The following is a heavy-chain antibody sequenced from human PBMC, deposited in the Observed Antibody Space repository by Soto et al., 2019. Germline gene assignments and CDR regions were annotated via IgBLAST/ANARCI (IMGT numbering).Heavy chain of an antibody. CDR3: ARSPSMTTVTFFDY. Sequence: QVQLVQSGAEVKKPGASVKVSCTASGYSFTGYYIHWVRQAPGQGLEWMGWINPEIGGTNYAPKFHGRVTMTRDTSTSAAYMELRRLRSDDTAVFFCARSPSMTTVTFFDYWGQGTLVTVSS. D-gene: IGHD4-17*01. J-gene: IGHJ4*02. V-gene: IGHV1-2*02. CDR2: INPEIGGT. CDR1: GYSFTGYY.